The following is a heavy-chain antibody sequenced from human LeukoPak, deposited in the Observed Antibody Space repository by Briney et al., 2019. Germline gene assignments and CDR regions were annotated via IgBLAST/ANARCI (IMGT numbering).Heavy chain of an antibody. Sequence: ASVKVSCKASGYSFTSYDIDWVRQAAGQGLEWMGWMNPTSGNTVYAQKFQGRVSMTRDTSMTTAYKELFSLKPEDTALYFCAREIRGYYYLDVWGTGTTVTVSS. CDR3: AREIRGYYYLDV. V-gene: IGHV1-8*01. CDR2: MNPTSGNT. J-gene: IGHJ6*03. CDR1: GYSFTSYD.